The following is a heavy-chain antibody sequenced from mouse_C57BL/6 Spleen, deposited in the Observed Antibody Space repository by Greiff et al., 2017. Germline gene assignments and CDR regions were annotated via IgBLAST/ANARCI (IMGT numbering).Heavy chain of an antibody. V-gene: IGHV1-80*01. CDR2: IYPGDGDT. CDR1: GYAFSSYW. D-gene: IGHD1-1*01. CDR3: ARANYYGDYFDY. J-gene: IGHJ2*01. Sequence: QVQLQQSGAELVKPGASVKISCKASGYAFSSYWMNWVKQRPGKGLEWIGQIYPGDGDTNYNGKFKGKATLTADKSSSTAYMQLSSLTSEDSAVYFCARANYYGDYFDYWGQGTTLTVSS.